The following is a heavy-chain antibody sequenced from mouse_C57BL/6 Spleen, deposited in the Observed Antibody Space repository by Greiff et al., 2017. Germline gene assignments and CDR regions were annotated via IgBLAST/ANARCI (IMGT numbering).Heavy chain of an antibody. Sequence: EVKLMESGGDLVKPGGSLKLSCAASGFTFSSYGMSWVRQTPDKRLEWVATISSGGSYTYYPDSVKGRFTISRDNAKNTLYLQMSSLKSEDTAMXYCARQSYYYGSSYFDYWGQGTTLTVSS. CDR1: GFTFSSYG. CDR2: ISSGGSYT. J-gene: IGHJ2*01. V-gene: IGHV5-6*01. D-gene: IGHD1-1*01. CDR3: ARQSYYYGSSYFDY.